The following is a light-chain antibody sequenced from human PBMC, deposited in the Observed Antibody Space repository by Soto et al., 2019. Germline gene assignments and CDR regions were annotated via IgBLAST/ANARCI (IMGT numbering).Light chain of an antibody. CDR3: CLFAGSYTSYV. Sequence: QSVLTQPPSVSGTPGQRVTISCSGSNSNIGYNSVYWYQQLPGTAPKLMIYDVSKRPSGVPDRFSGSKSGTTASLTISGLQAEDEADYYCCLFAGSYTSYVFGTGTQLTVL. J-gene: IGLJ1*01. V-gene: IGLV1-44*01. CDR1: NSNIGYNS. CDR2: DVS.